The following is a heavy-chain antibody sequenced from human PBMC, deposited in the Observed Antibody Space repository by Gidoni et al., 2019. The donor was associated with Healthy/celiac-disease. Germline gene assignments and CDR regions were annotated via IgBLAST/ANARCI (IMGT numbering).Heavy chain of an antibody. V-gene: IGHV2-26*01. J-gene: IGHJ4*02. D-gene: IGHD6-13*01. CDR1: GFSLSNARMG. CDR3: ARAAAGPTLLWTGFDY. CDR2: IFSNDEK. Sequence: QVTLKESGPVLVKPTETLTLTCTVSGFSLSNARMGVSWIRQPPGKALEWLAHIFSNDEKSYSTSLKSRLTISKDTSKSQVVLTMTNMDPVDTATYYCARAAAGPTLLWTGFDYWGQGTLVTVSS.